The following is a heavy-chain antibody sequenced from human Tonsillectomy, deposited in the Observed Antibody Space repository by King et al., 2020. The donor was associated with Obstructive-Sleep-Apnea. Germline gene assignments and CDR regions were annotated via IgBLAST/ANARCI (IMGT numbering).Heavy chain of an antibody. D-gene: IGHD6-13*01. CDR2: ISWNERDK. CDR1: GFSFSTRD. Sequence: VQLVESGGGVVQPGTSLRLSCAASGFSFSTRDIHWVRQAPGKGLEWVALISWNERDKYYADSVKGRFTISRDNSKNTLYLEMNGLRVEDTAAYYCAKGEWSSRSIDYWGQGTLVTVSS. V-gene: IGHV3-30*18. CDR3: AKGEWSSRSIDY. J-gene: IGHJ4*02.